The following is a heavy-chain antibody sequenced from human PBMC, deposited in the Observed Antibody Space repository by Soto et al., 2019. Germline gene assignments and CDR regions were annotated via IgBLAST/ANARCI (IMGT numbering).Heavy chain of an antibody. CDR1: GGSFSGHF. D-gene: IGHD2-21*01. CDR3: ARGISLIVEVQRDAPDKYYFDS. Sequence: QVQLQQWGAGLLKPSEPLSLTCAVYGGSFSGHFWSWIRQPPGKGLEWIGEINHSGSTNFNPSLKSRVTISVDTSKNQFSLKVNSLTAADTAVHYCARGISLIVEVQRDAPDKYYFDSWGQGTVVTVSS. J-gene: IGHJ4*02. CDR2: INHSGST. V-gene: IGHV4-34*01.